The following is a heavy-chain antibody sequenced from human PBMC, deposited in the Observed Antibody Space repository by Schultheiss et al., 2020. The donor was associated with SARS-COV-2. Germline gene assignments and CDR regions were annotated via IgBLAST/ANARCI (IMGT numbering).Heavy chain of an antibody. CDR3: AKASRRDGYNPSPDYFDY. D-gene: IGHD5-24*01. V-gene: IGHV3-73*01. CDR1: GFTFSGSA. J-gene: IGHJ4*02. Sequence: GGSLRLSCAASGFTFSGSAMHWVRQASGKGLEWVGRIRSKANSYATAYAASVKGRFTISRDDSKNTAYLQMNSLRAEDTALYYCAKASRRDGYNPSPDYFDYWGQGTLVTVSS. CDR2: IRSKANSYAT.